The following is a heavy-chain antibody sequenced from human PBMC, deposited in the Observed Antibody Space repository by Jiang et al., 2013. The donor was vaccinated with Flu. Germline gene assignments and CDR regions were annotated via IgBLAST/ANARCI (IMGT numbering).Heavy chain of an antibody. CDR1: GGSFSGYY. V-gene: IGHV4-34*01. CDR3: ARLAMVGATIWPVDY. Sequence: ELLKPSETLSLTCAVYGGSFSGYYWSWIRQPPGKGLEWIGEINHSGSTNYNPSLKSRVTISVDTSKNQFSLKLSSVTAADTAVYYCARLAMVGATIWPVDYWGQGTLVTVSS. CDR2: INHSGST. D-gene: IGHD1-26*01. J-gene: IGHJ4*02.